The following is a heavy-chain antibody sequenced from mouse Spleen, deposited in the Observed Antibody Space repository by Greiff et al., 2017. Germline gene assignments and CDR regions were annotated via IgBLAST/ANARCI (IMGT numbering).Heavy chain of an antibody. Sequence: QVQLKESGAELVRPGASVKMSCKASGYTFTSYTMHWVKQRPGQGLEWIGYINPSSGYTNYNQKFKDKATLTADKSSSTAYMQLSSLTSEDSAVYYCARAGSRDWYFGVWGAGTTVTGSS. D-gene: IGHD1-1*01. J-gene: IGHJ1*01. V-gene: IGHV1-4*01. CDR2: INPSSGYT. CDR1: GYTFTSYT. CDR3: ARAGSRDWYFGV.